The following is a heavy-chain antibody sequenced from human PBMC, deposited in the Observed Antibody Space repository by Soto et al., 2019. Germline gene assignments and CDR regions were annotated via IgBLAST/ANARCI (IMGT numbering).Heavy chain of an antibody. J-gene: IGHJ4*02. CDR3: ARDGWVGHPLYYFDY. V-gene: IGHV3-30*04. D-gene: IGHD1-26*01. CDR2: ISYDGSNK. Sequence: GGSLRLSCAASGFTFSSYAMHWVRQAPGKGLEWVAVISYDGSNKYYADSVKGRFTISRDNSKNTLYLQMNSLRAEDTAVYYCARDGWVGHPLYYFDYWGQGTLVTVSS. CDR1: GFTFSSYA.